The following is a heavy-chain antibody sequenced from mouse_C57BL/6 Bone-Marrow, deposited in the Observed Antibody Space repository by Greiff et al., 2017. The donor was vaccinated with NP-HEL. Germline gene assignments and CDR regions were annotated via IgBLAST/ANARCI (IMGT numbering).Heavy chain of an antibody. D-gene: IGHD2-2*01. CDR1: GYAFSSSW. CDR3: ARGSGGYDYLAY. V-gene: IGHV1-82*01. Sequence: QVQLQQSGPELVKPGASVKISCKASGYAFSSSWMNWVKQRPGKGLEWIGRFYPGDGDTNYNGKFKGKATLTADKSSSTAYMQLSSSRSEDSAVYFYARGSGGYDYLAYWGQGTMVTVSA. J-gene: IGHJ3*01. CDR2: FYPGDGDT.